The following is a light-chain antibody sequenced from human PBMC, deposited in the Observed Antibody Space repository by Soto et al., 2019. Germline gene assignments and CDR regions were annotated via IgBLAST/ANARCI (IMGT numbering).Light chain of an antibody. CDR2: DAF. Sequence: EIVLTQSPATLSLFPGERATLSCRASQTVRTYLAWYQQKPGQAPRLLIYDAFNRATGIPARFSGSGSGTDFTLTISSLEPEDFAVYYCQQRINWPRRTFGQWTRLEIK. V-gene: IGKV3-11*01. CDR1: QTVRTY. CDR3: QQRINWPRRT. J-gene: IGKJ5*01.